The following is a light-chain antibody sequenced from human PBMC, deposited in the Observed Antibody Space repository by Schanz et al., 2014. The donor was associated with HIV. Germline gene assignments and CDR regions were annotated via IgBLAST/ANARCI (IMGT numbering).Light chain of an antibody. CDR1: SSDVGGYNF. CDR3: SSYIGTGTLEV. Sequence: QSALTQPASVSGSPGQSVTISCTGTSSDVGGYNFVSWYQQHPGKAPKLVIYDVNKRPSGVPDRFSGSKSGNTASLTISGLKAEDEADYYCSSYIGTGTLEVFGGGTKLTVL. CDR2: DVN. J-gene: IGLJ3*02. V-gene: IGLV2-14*01.